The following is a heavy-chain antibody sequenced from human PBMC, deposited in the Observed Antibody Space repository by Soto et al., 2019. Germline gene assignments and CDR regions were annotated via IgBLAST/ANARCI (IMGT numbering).Heavy chain of an antibody. CDR2: IATYNNNK. J-gene: IGHJ5*02. Sequence: HLVQSGPEVKRPGASITVSCKTSGDTFANFGLSWVRQAPGQGLEWMGWIATYNNNKNYAQKFQGRLTLTTDTSTSTAYMELESVVYDDTAVYYCARVVRGVVNWFDPWGQGTLVTVSS. CDR3: ARVVRGVVNWFDP. V-gene: IGHV1-18*01. D-gene: IGHD3-10*01. CDR1: GDTFANFG.